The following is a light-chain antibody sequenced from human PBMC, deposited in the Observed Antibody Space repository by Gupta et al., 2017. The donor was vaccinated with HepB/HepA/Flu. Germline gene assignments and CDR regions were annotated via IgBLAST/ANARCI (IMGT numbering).Light chain of an antibody. J-gene: IGKJ4*01. Sequence: EIVLTQSPGTLSLSPGERATLSCWASQSLNSNYLAWYQQKPGQAPRLLIYDASSRATGISDTFSGSGSGTTFTLTISRLEPEDFAVYYCQQESGSPITFGGGTKVEI. CDR3: QQESGSPIT. CDR2: DAS. V-gene: IGKV3-20*01. CDR1: QSLNSNY.